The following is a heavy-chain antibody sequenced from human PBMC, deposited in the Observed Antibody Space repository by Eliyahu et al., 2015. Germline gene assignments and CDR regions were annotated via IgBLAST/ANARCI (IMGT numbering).Heavy chain of an antibody. CDR3: ARDPGRSLDYIWGNYYS. Sequence: EEELLESGGGSVQPGGSLRLSCAASGFPFSAHAMSWVRQAPGKGLEWVSTIXCTGSXPYYAESVKGRFTISRDNSKNTLYLHMNSLRVEDTALYYCARDPGRSLDYIWGNYYSWGQGTLVTVSS. CDR1: GFPFSAHA. V-gene: IGHV3-23*01. CDR2: IXCTGSXP. J-gene: IGHJ4*02. D-gene: IGHD3-16*01.